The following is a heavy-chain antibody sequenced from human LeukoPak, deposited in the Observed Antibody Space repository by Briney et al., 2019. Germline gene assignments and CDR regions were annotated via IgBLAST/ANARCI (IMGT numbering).Heavy chain of an antibody. CDR2: ISGSGGST. V-gene: IGHV3-23*01. D-gene: IGHD4-17*01. CDR1: GFTFSSYG. CDR3: AKTPLYGDNLGGY. Sequence: PGGSLRLSCAASGFTFSSYGMSWVRQAPGKGLEWVSAISGSGGSTYYADSVKGRFTISRDNSKNTLYLQMNSLRAEDTAVYYCAKTPLYGDNLGGYWGQGTLVTVSS. J-gene: IGHJ4*02.